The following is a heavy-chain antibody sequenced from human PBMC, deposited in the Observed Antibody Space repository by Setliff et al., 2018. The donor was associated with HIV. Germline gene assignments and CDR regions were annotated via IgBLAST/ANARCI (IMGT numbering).Heavy chain of an antibody. J-gene: IGHJ4*02. CDR3: ARIPNQSSGFDY. V-gene: IGHV1-69*13. CDR1: GGTFRSHE. D-gene: IGHD3-22*01. CDR2: IVPILNTG. Sequence: ASVKVSCKASGGTFRSHEISWVRQAPGQGLEWMGGIVPILNTGNYAPKFQGRVTITADESTTTAYMELSSLRSEDTAVYYCARIPNQSSGFDYRGQGTPVTVSS.